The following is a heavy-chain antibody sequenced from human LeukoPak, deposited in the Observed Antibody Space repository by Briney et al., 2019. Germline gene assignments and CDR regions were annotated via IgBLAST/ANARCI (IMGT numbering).Heavy chain of an antibody. CDR1: GFTFSNYW. V-gene: IGHV3-30*18. J-gene: IGHJ6*02. Sequence: GGSLRLSCVASGFTFSNYWMHWVRQPPGKGLEWVVVISYDGSNEYYADSVKGRFTISRDNSKNTLYLQMNSLRAEDTAVYYCAKAYGGYESHYYYYGMDVWGQGTTVTVSS. CDR2: ISYDGSNE. D-gene: IGHD5-12*01. CDR3: AKAYGGYESHYYYYGMDV.